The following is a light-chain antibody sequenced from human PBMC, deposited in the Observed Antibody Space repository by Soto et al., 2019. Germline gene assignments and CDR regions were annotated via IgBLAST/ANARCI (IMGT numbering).Light chain of an antibody. CDR2: EVS. V-gene: IGLV2-14*01. CDR1: SSDVGGSNY. CDR3: SSYTSSSTRKV. J-gene: IGLJ1*01. Sequence: QSALTQPASVSGSPGQSITISCTGTSSDVGGSNYVSWYQQHPGKAPKLMIFEVSNRPSGVSNRFSGSKSGNTASLTISGLQADYEADYYCSSYTSSSTRKVFGSGTKLTVL.